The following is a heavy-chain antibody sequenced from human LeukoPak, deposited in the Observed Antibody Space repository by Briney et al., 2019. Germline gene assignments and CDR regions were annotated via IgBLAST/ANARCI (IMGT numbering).Heavy chain of an antibody. Sequence: GGSLRLSCAASGFTFSSYGMSWVRQAPGKGLEWVSSISSSSSYIYYADSVKGRFTISGDNAKNSLYLQMNSLRAEDTAVYYCARDNSVRDEAWWFYPWGQGTLVTVSS. J-gene: IGHJ5*02. V-gene: IGHV3-21*01. CDR1: GFTFSSYG. CDR2: ISSSSSYI. D-gene: IGHD5-24*01. CDR3: ARDNSVRDEAWWFYP.